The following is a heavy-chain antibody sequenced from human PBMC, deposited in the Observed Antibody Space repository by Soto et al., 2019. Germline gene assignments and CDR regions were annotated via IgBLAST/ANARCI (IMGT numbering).Heavy chain of an antibody. V-gene: IGHV6-1*01. Sequence: SQTLSLTCGISGDSVSSDSAAWNWLRQSPSRGLEWLGRTYYRSKWYNDYAVSVESRITINPDTSKNHFSLQLNFVSPEDTAVYFCARGEQYSGRIFDYWGQGTLVTVSS. CDR3: ARGEQYSGRIFDY. D-gene: IGHD1-26*01. CDR2: TYYRSKWYN. J-gene: IGHJ4*02. CDR1: GDSVSSDSAA.